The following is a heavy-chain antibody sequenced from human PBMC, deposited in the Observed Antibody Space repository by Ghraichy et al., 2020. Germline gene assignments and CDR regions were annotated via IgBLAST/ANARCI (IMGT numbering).Heavy chain of an antibody. Sequence: GALRLSCAASGFTFNSYWMHWVRQAPGKGPVWVSRINSDGITTTYADSVKGRFTISRDNAKNTLYLQMNSLRAEDTAVYYCARGYPSTSVAAAALFDYWGQGTLVTVSS. CDR3: ARGYPSTSVAAAALFDY. V-gene: IGHV3-74*03. J-gene: IGHJ4*02. CDR1: GFTFNSYW. D-gene: IGHD4-23*01. CDR2: INSDGITT.